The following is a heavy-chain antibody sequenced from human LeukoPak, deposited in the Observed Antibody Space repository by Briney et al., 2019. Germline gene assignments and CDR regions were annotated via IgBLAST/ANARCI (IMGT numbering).Heavy chain of an antibody. CDR1: GYTFTSYG. CDR3: ARDRERIWRRTYFDY. D-gene: IGHD2-15*01. V-gene: IGHV1-46*01. Sequence: GASVKVSCKASGYTFTSYGISWVRQAPGQGLEWLGIINPSGGSTTYAQKFQGRVTMTRDMSTSTVYMELSSLRSEDTAVYYCARDRERIWRRTYFDYWGQGTLVTVSS. CDR2: INPSGGST. J-gene: IGHJ4*02.